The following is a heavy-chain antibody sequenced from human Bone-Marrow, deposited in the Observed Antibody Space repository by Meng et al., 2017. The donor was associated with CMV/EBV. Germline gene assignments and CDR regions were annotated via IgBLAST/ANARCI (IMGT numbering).Heavy chain of an antibody. CDR2: IYYSGST. Sequence: SETLSLTCTVSGGSISSYYWSWIRQPPGKGLEWIGYIYYSGSTNYNPSLKSRVTISVDTSKNQFSLKLSSVTTADTAVYYCAIGQKYYFDYWGQGPLVTVSS. V-gene: IGHV4-59*01. CDR3: AIGQKYYFDY. CDR1: GGSISSYY. J-gene: IGHJ4*02.